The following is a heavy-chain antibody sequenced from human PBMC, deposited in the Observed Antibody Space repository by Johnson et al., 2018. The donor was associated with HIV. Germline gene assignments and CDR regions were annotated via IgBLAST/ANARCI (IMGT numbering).Heavy chain of an antibody. V-gene: IGHV3-33*08. Sequence: HVQLVESGGGVVRPGGSLRLSCAASGFTFDDYGMSWVRQAPGKGLEWVAVTWYDASYKYCTDSVKGRFTMSRDNSKNTLCLQMNSLRAEDTAVYYCSRVGASRFDAFHVWGQGTMVTVSS. CDR2: TWYDASYK. CDR3: SRVGASRFDAFHV. CDR1: GFTFDDYG. J-gene: IGHJ3*01. D-gene: IGHD3-16*01.